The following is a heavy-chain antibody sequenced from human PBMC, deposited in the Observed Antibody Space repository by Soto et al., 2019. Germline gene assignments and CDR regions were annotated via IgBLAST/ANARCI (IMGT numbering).Heavy chain of an antibody. V-gene: IGHV3-30*18. J-gene: IGHJ4*02. CDR1: GFTFSSYG. D-gene: IGHD6-13*01. CDR2: ISYDGSNK. Sequence: QVQLVESGGGVVQPGRSLRLSCAASGFTFSSYGMHWVRQAPGKGLEWVAVISYDGSNKYYADSVEGRFTISRDNSKNTLYLQMNSLRAEDTAVYYCAKDRRYSSSWYSGYFDYWGQGTLVTVSS. CDR3: AKDRRYSSSWYSGYFDY.